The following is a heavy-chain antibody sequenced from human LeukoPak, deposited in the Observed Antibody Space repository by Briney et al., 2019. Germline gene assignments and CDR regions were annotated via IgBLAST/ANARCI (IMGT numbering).Heavy chain of an antibody. CDR3: ARAYDILTAYKAFDI. Sequence: PGGSLRLSCAASGFTFSSYSMNWVRQAPGKGLEWVSSVSSSSSGIYYADSVKGRFTISRDNAKNSLYLQMNSLRAEDTAVYYCARAYDILTAYKAFDIWGQGTMVSVSS. D-gene: IGHD3-9*01. CDR2: VSSSSSGI. V-gene: IGHV3-21*01. J-gene: IGHJ3*02. CDR1: GFTFSSYS.